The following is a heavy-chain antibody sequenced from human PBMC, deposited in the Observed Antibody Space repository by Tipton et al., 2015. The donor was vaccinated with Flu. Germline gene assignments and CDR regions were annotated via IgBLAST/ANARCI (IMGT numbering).Heavy chain of an antibody. CDR1: GGSISSHH. Sequence: TLSLTCTVSGGSISSHHWSWIRQSPGKGLEWIAYISSSGTTNYNPSLKSRVTTSVDTSKNHFSLKLTSVTAADTAVYFCAREDFLTGSSFDYWGQGIVVTVSS. J-gene: IGHJ4*02. CDR3: AREDFLTGSSFDY. CDR2: ISSSGTT. D-gene: IGHD3-9*01. V-gene: IGHV4-59*11.